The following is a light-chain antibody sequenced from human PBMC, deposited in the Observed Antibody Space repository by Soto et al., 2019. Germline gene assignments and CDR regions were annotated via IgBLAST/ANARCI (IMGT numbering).Light chain of an antibody. CDR2: GAS. J-gene: IGKJ5*01. CDR3: QQYNVWPPL. V-gene: IGKV3-15*01. Sequence: EIVLTQSPCTLSLSPGERATLSCRASQRISGYLAWYQQRPGQAPRLLIYGASTRATGIPARFSGSGSGTEFTLTISSLQSEDFAVYYCQQYNVWPPLFGQGTRLEIK. CDR1: QRISGY.